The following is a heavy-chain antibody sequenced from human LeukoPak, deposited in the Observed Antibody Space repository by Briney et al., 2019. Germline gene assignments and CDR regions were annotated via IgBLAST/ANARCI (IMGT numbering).Heavy chain of an antibody. CDR1: GYTFTTYY. J-gene: IGHJ2*01. Sequence: ASVRVSCKASGYTFTTYYMHWVRQAPGQGLEWMGIMNPSDGSTSYAQKFQGRVTMTRDTSTSTVYMELSSLRSEDTAVYYCARDHGNPDWYFDLWGRGTLVTVSS. CDR2: MNPSDGST. CDR3: ARDHGNPDWYFDL. V-gene: IGHV1-46*01.